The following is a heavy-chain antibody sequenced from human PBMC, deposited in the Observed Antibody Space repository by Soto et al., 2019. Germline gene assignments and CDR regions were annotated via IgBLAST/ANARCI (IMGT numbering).Heavy chain of an antibody. Sequence: SVKVSCKASGGTFSSYAISWVRQAPGQGLEWMGGIIPIYGTTNSAQKFQGRVTITADESTSTAYMEVSSLRSEDTAVYYCARVDCSGGSCYRNHRWFDPWGQGTLVTVSS. J-gene: IGHJ5*02. D-gene: IGHD2-15*01. CDR2: IIPIYGTT. V-gene: IGHV1-69*13. CDR3: ARVDCSGGSCYRNHRWFDP. CDR1: GGTFSSYA.